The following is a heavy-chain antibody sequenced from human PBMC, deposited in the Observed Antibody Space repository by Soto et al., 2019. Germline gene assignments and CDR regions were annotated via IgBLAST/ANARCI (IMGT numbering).Heavy chain of an antibody. Sequence: SETLSLTGTVSVASRSSHYWTWLRQSPGKGLEWIGYISYSGSTYYNPSHKSRVTISADTSRNQFSLKLSAVISADTAVYYCARADPDASVGYWGQGTLVTVSS. CDR3: ARADPDASVGY. J-gene: IGHJ4*02. CDR2: ISYSGST. D-gene: IGHD3-16*01. CDR1: VASRSSHY. V-gene: IGHV4-59*11.